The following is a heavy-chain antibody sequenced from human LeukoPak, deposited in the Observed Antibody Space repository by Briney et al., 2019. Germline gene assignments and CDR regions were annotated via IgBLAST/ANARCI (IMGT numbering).Heavy chain of an antibody. Sequence: GGSLRLSCAASGFTFSGYVMSWVHQAAGKGLEWVSGISGSGGSTYYADSVKGRFTISRDNSKNTLYLQMNGLRAEDTAVYYCAKEGSMKGAFDIWGQGTMVTVSS. J-gene: IGHJ3*02. CDR2: ISGSGGST. CDR3: AKEGSMKGAFDI. CDR1: GFTFSGYV. V-gene: IGHV3-23*01. D-gene: IGHD3-10*01.